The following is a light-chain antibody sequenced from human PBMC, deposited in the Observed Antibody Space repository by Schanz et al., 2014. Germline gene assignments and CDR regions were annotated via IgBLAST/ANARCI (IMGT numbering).Light chain of an antibody. Sequence: DIQMTQSPSTLSASVGDRITITCRASQSIVRWLAWYQQKPGKAPRLLIYGASSLESGVPSRFSGSGSGTEFTLTISSLQPEDFATYYCQQSYSTPETFGQGTKVEIK. V-gene: IGKV1-5*01. J-gene: IGKJ1*01. CDR2: GAS. CDR1: QSIVRW. CDR3: QQSYSTPET.